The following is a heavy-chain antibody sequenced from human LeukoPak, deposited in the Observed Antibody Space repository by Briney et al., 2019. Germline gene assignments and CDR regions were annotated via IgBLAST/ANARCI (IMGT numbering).Heavy chain of an antibody. D-gene: IGHD3-22*01. CDR2: IKQDGSEK. J-gene: IGHJ4*02. V-gene: IGHV3-7*01. CDR1: GFTFSGYW. CDR3: ARDLYYDSSWATDY. Sequence: GGSLRLSCAASGFTFSGYWMGWVRQAPGKGLEWVANIKQDGSEKYYVDSVKGRFTISRDNAKNSLYLQMNSLRGEDTAVYYCARDLYYDSSWATDYWGQGTLVTVSS.